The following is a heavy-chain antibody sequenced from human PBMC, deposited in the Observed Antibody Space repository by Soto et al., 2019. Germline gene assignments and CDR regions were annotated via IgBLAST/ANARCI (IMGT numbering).Heavy chain of an antibody. CDR2: IYHSGST. V-gene: IGHV4-4*02. D-gene: IGHD6-19*01. Sequence: SETLSLTCAVSGGSISSSNWWSWVRQPPGKGLEWIGEIYHSGSTNYNPSLKSRVTISVDKSKNQFSLKLSSVTAADTAVYYCARANSYSSGWYYFDYWGQGTLVTVSS. CDR3: ARANSYSSGWYYFDY. CDR1: GGSISSSNW. J-gene: IGHJ4*02.